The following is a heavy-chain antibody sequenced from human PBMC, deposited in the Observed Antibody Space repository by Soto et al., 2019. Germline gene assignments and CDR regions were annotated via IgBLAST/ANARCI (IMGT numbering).Heavy chain of an antibody. CDR3: AREARVIIQGAFDI. J-gene: IGHJ3*02. CDR2: IWYDGSNK. Sequence: PGGSLRLSCAASGFTFSSYCMHWVRQAPGKGLEWVAVIWYDGSNKYYADSVKGRFTISRDNSKNTLYLQMNSLRAEDTAVYYCAREARVIIQGAFDIWGQGTMVTVSS. CDR1: GFTFSSYC. V-gene: IGHV3-33*01. D-gene: IGHD3-3*01.